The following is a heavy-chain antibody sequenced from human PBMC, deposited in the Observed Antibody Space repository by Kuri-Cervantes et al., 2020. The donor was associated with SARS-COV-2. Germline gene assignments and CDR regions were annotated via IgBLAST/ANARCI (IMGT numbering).Heavy chain of an antibody. D-gene: IGHD3-10*01. CDR2: ISWNSGSI. CDR3: ARGESGSYKYYYYYGMNV. J-gene: IGHJ6*02. V-gene: IGHV3-9*01. CDR1: GFTFDDYA. Sequence: SLKISCAASGFTFDDYAMHWVRQAPGKGLEWVSGISWNSGSIGYADSVKGRFTISRDNAKNSLYLQMNSLRAEDTAVYYCARGESGSYKYYYYYGMNVWGQGTTVTVSS.